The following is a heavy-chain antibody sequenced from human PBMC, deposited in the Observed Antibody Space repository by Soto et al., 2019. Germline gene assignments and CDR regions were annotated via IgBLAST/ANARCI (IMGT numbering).Heavy chain of an antibody. J-gene: IGHJ4*02. Sequence: TSETLSLTWTVSGGSIIRTVYYWVLIRQPPGKGLEWIGNIHYSGSTYYDSSLKTRVTISVDTSKNQFSLKLSSVTAADTAVYYCVRDPSYYDSSGYSKWGQGTLVTVSS. CDR3: VRDPSYYDSSGYSK. D-gene: IGHD3-22*01. CDR1: GGSIIRTVYY. V-gene: IGHV4-39*07. CDR2: IHYSGST.